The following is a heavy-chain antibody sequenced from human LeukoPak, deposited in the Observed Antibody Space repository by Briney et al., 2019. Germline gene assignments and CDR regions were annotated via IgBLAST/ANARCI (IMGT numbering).Heavy chain of an antibody. CDR2: IYYSGST. V-gene: IGHV4-30-4*08. J-gene: IGHJ4*02. CDR1: SGSISSGDYY. Sequence: SQTLSLTCTVSSGSISSGDYYWSWIRQPPGKGLEWIGYIYYSGSTYYNPSLKSRVTISVDTSKNQFSLKLSSVTAADTAVYYCAGAQDTFGGVIALDYWGQGTLVTVSS. D-gene: IGHD3-16*02. CDR3: AGAQDTFGGVIALDY.